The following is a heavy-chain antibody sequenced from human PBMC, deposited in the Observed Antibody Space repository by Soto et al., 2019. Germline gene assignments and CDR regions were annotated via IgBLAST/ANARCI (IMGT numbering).Heavy chain of an antibody. J-gene: IGHJ4*02. CDR2: IIPIFGTA. V-gene: IGHV1-69*13. CDR3: ASTPGLYSYGPPHFDY. CDR1: GGTFSSYA. Sequence: GASVKVSCKASGGTFSSYAISWVRQAPGQGLEWMGGIIPIFGTANYAQKFQGRVTITADESTSTAYMELSSLRSEDTAVYYCASTPGLYSYGPPHFDYWGQGPMVPVYS. D-gene: IGHD5-18*01.